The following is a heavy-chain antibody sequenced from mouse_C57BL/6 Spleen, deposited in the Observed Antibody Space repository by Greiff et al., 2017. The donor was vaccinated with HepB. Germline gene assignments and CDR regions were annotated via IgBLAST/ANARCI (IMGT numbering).Heavy chain of an antibody. CDR1: GFTFSDYG. CDR3: ARGAATRDFDY. CDR2: ISSGSSTI. V-gene: IGHV5-17*01. Sequence: DVKLVESGGGLVKPGGSLKLSCAASGFTFSDYGMHWVRQAPEKGLEWVAYISSGSSTIYYADTVKGRFTISRDNAKNTLFLQMTSLRSEDTAMYYCARGAATRDFDYWGQGTTLTVSS. J-gene: IGHJ2*01. D-gene: IGHD6-1*01.